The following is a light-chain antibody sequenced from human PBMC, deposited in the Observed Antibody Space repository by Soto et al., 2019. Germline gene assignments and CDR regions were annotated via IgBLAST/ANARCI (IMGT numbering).Light chain of an antibody. CDR2: KAS. CDR1: QSISYW. V-gene: IGKV1-5*03. CDR3: QEYNGYSWT. J-gene: IGKJ1*01. Sequence: DIQMTQSPSTLSASVGDTVTITCRASQSISYWLAWHQQKPGKAPKLLIYKASSLQSGVTSRFSGSGSGTEFTLSISSLQPDDFATYYCQEYNGYSWTFGQGTKVEIK.